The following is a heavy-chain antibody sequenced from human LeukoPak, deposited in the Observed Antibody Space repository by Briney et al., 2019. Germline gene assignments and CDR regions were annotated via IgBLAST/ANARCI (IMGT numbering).Heavy chain of an antibody. D-gene: IGHD5-24*01. CDR2: IYSGGST. CDR3: ARDDTISGYYYYYMDV. Sequence: GGSLRLSCAASGFTVSSNYMSWVRQAPGKGLEWVSVIYSGGSTYYADSVKGRFTISRDNSKNTLYLQMNSLRAEDTAVYYCARDDTISGYYYYYMDVWGKGPTVTVSS. CDR1: GFTVSSNY. J-gene: IGHJ6*03. V-gene: IGHV3-66*02.